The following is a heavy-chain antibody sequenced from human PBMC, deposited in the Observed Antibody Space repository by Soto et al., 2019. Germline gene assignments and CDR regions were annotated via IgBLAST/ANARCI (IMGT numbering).Heavy chain of an antibody. V-gene: IGHV3-23*01. CDR3: AKAYSSGWDFFDY. CDR1: GFTFSNFA. J-gene: IGHJ4*02. D-gene: IGHD6-19*01. Sequence: VHVLESGGNLVQPGGSLRLSCAASGFTFSNFAMSWVRQAPGKGLDWVSAISTSGGSTYYTDSVKGRFTISRDNSRNTVYLPMNSLRAEDTAIYYCAKAYSSGWDFFDYWGQGTLVTVSS. CDR2: ISTSGGST.